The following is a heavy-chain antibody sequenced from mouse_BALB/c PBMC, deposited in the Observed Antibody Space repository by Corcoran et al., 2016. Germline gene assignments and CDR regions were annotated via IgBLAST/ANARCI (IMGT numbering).Heavy chain of an antibody. D-gene: IGHD2-4*01. CDR3: ATYYDYDWFAY. CDR2: INTYTGEP. CDR1: GYTFTNYG. Sequence: QNQLVQSGPELKKPGETVKISCKASGYTFTNYGMNWVKQAPGKGLKWMGWINTYTGEPTYADDFKGRFAFSLETSVSTAYLQINNLKNEDTATYFCATYYDYDWFAYWGQGTLVTVSA. J-gene: IGHJ3*01. V-gene: IGHV9-3-1*01.